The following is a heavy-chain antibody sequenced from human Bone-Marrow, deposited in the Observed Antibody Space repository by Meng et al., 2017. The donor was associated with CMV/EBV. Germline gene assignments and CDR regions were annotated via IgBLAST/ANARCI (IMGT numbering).Heavy chain of an antibody. CDR2: MNPNSGNT. CDR3: ARGPKRSYYYGMDV. D-gene: IGHD4-17*01. CDR1: GYTFTGYY. V-gene: IGHV1-8*02. J-gene: IGHJ6*02. Sequence: ASVKVSCKASGYTFTGYYMHWVRQAPGQGLEWMGWMNPNSGNTGYAQKFQGRVTMTRNTSISTAYMELSSLRSEDTAVYYCARGPKRSYYYGMDVWGQGTTVTVSS.